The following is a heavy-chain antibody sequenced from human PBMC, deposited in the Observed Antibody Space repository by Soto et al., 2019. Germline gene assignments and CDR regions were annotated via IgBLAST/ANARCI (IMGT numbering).Heavy chain of an antibody. CDR1: GGSISSYY. CDR2: MYNTGST. CDR3: ARAAMGGSSWPFDY. J-gene: IGHJ4*02. Sequence: SETLSLTCTVSGGSISSYYWSWIRQPPGKGLEWIGYMYNTGSTIYNPSLKSRVTISVDTSKNQFSLKLSSVTAADTAVYYCARAAMGGSSWPFDYWGQGTQVTVSS. V-gene: IGHV4-59*12. D-gene: IGHD6-13*01.